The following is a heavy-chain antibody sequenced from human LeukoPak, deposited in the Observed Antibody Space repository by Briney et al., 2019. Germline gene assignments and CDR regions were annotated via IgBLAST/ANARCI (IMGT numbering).Heavy chain of an antibody. J-gene: IGHJ4*02. CDR3: ARQPLYDTSGYGQFDY. Sequence: SETLSLTCAVYGGSFSGYYWSWIRQPPAKGLEWSGEIYHNGNTNYNPSLKSRVTISVDTSKNQFSLRLSSVTAADTALYYCARQPLYDTSGYGQFDYWGQGTLVTVSS. V-gene: IGHV4-34*01. CDR1: GGSFSGYY. CDR2: IYHNGNT. D-gene: IGHD3-22*01.